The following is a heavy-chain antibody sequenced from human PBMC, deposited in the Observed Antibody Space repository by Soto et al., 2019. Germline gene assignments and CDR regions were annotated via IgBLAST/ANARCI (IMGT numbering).Heavy chain of an antibody. CDR2: IYYSGST. Sequence: SETLSLTCPVSGGSISSGDYYWSWIRQPPGKGLEWIGYIYYSGSTYYNPSLKSRVTISVDTSKNQFSLKLSSVTAADTAVYYCARDEYGGNSGFPLYYGMDVWGQGTTVTVSS. V-gene: IGHV4-30-4*01. D-gene: IGHD4-17*01. CDR3: ARDEYGGNSGFPLYYGMDV. CDR1: GGSISSGDYY. J-gene: IGHJ6*02.